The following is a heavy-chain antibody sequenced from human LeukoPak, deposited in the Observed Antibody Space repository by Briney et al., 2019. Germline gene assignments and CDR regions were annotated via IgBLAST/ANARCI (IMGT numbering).Heavy chain of an antibody. D-gene: IGHD5-12*01. CDR2: IYPGDSDT. Sequence: GESLKVSCKGSGYSFTSYWIGWVRQMPGKGLEWMGIIYPGDSDTRYSPSFQGQVTISADRSISTAYLQWSSLKASDTAMYYCARRSRYSGSDWHFDLWGRGTLVTVSS. J-gene: IGHJ2*01. CDR3: ARRSRYSGSDWHFDL. V-gene: IGHV5-51*01. CDR1: GYSFTSYW.